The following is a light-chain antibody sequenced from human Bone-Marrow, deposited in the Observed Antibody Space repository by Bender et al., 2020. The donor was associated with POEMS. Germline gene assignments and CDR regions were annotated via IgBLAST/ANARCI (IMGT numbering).Light chain of an antibody. CDR3: CSYSTGSIFR. CDR1: SSDVGTYDL. CDR2: EVT. J-gene: IGLJ3*02. Sequence: QSALTQPASVSGSPGQSITISCTGTSSDVGTYDLVSWYQQHPDKAPTLLIYEVTKRPSGISSCFSASKSGNTASLTISVLQAEDEADYDCCSYSTGSIFRFDGGTKLTVL. V-gene: IGLV2-23*02.